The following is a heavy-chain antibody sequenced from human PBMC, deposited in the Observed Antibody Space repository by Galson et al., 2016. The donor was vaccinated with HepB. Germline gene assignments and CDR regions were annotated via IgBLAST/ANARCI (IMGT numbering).Heavy chain of an antibody. J-gene: IGHJ4*02. Sequence: SVKVSCKASEYTFTNYYIHWVRQAPGQGLEWMGIINPRGGSTSYAQKFKGRVTMTRDTSTSTVYMEMNSLRSEDTAVYYCARGATVVTPGDYWGQGTLVTVSS. D-gene: IGHD4-23*01. CDR2: INPRGGST. V-gene: IGHV1-46*01. CDR1: EYTFTNYY. CDR3: ARGATVVTPGDY.